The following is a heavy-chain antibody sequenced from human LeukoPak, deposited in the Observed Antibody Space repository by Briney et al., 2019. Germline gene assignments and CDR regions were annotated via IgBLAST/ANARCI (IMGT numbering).Heavy chain of an antibody. CDR2: IYSGGST. D-gene: IGHD3-10*01. V-gene: IGHV3-66*01. CDR3: ARESLPRGLFSGGVITPALGYYYGMDV. CDR1: GFTVSSNY. Sequence: PGGSLRLSCAASGFTVSSNYMSWVRQAPGKGLEWVSVIYSGGSTYYADSVKGRFTISRDNSKNTLYLQMNSLRAEDTAVYYCARESLPRGLFSGGVITPALGYYYGMDVWGQGTTVTVSS. J-gene: IGHJ6*02.